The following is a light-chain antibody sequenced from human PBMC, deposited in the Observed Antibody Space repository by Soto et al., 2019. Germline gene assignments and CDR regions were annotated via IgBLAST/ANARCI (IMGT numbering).Light chain of an antibody. CDR3: QQYIT. V-gene: IGKV3-15*01. Sequence: EIVLTQSPGSLSLSPGERATLSCRASHIVASTYLAWYQQKPGQPPRLLIYGASTRATGIPARFSGSGSGTEFTLTISSLQSEDFAVYYCQQYITFGQGTRLEIK. CDR1: HIVASTY. J-gene: IGKJ5*01. CDR2: GAS.